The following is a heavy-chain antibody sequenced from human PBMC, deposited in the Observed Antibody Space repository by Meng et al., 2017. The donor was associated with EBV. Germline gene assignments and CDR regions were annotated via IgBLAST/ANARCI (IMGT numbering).Heavy chain of an antibody. D-gene: IGHD6-19*01. CDR1: GYTFTGYY. CDR3: ARVGIAVAGTGDY. CDR2: INPNSGGT. Sequence: HVQHVPSGGEVKQPGASVKVSCKASGYTFTGYYMHWVRQAPGQGLEWMGRINPNSGGTNYAQKFQGRVTMTRDTSISTAYMELSRLRSDDTAVYYCARVGIAVAGTGDYWGQGTLVTVSS. J-gene: IGHJ4*02. V-gene: IGHV1-2*06.